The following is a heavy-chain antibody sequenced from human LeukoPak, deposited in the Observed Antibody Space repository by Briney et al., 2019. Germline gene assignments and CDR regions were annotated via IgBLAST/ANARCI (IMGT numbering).Heavy chain of an antibody. CDR3: TTDLRIGVVVVVAATFDY. CDR1: GFTFSNAW. V-gene: IGHV3-15*01. J-gene: IGHJ4*02. CDR2: IKSKTDGGLT. D-gene: IGHD2-15*01. Sequence: GGSLRLSCAAWGFTFSNAWMSWVRQATGKGLEWVGRIKSKTDGGLTDYAAPVKGRFTISRDDSKNTLYLQTNSLKTEDTAVYYCTTDLRIGVVVVVAATFDYWGQGTLVTVSS.